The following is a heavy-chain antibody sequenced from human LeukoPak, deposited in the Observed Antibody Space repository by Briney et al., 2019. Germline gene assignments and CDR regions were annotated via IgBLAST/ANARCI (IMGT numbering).Heavy chain of an antibody. Sequence: GGSLRLSCAASGFTFSGSYMHWVRQAPGKGLVWVSRVNTDGSTTTYADSVKGRFTISRDNANNTLYLQMNSLRAEDTAVYYCARAPRYYMDVWGKGTTVTVSS. CDR1: GFTFSGSY. J-gene: IGHJ6*03. V-gene: IGHV3-74*01. CDR2: VNTDGSTT. CDR3: ARAPRYYMDV.